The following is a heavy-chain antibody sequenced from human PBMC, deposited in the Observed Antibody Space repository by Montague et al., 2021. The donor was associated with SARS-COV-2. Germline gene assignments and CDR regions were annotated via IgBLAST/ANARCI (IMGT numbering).Heavy chain of an antibody. CDR2: ISGSGGST. Sequence: SLRLSCAASGFTFSSYSMSWVRQAPGKGLEWVSAISGSGGSTYYADSVKGRFTISRDNSKNTLYLQMNSLRAEDTAVYYCAKDLSFLWSGELPPLGYYYGMDVWGQGTTVTVSS. CDR3: AKDLSFLWSGELPPLGYYYGMDV. V-gene: IGHV3-23*01. CDR1: GFTFSSYS. D-gene: IGHD3-10*01. J-gene: IGHJ6*02.